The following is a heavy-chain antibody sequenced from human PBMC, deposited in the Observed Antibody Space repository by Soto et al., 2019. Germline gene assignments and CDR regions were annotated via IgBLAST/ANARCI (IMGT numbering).Heavy chain of an antibody. J-gene: IGHJ2*01. CDR1: GFTFINYA. CDR3: ARKVLGPTRRPDWCYLDL. V-gene: IGHV3-23*01. D-gene: IGHD3-10*01. CDR2: ISGGGDRT. Sequence: EVQLLESGGGLVQPGGSLRLSCVGSGFTFINYAMNWVRQTPGKGLEWVSGISGGGDRTFDADSVKGRFTISRDNSENTVNLKMNSLRADDTAVYYCARKVLGPTRRPDWCYLDLWGRGTLVTVSS.